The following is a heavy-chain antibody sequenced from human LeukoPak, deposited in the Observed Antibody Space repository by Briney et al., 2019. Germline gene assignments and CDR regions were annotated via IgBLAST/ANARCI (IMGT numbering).Heavy chain of an antibody. J-gene: IGHJ5*02. V-gene: IGHV4-59*01. CDR2: IYYSGST. Sequence: SETLSLTCTVSGGSISSYYWSWIRQPPGKGLEWTGYIYYSGSTNYNPSLKSRVTISVDTSKNQFSLKLSSVTAADTAVYYCARGVEKIAAAGNWFDPWGQGTLVTVSS. CDR1: GGSISSYY. CDR3: ARGVEKIAAAGNWFDP. D-gene: IGHD6-13*01.